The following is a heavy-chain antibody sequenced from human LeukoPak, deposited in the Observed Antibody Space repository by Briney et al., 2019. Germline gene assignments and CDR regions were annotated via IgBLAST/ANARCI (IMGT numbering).Heavy chain of an antibody. CDR2: ISSSSSYI. CDR1: GFTFSAFA. J-gene: IGHJ4*02. D-gene: IGHD6-13*01. CDR3: ARATGYSSSGGY. V-gene: IGHV3-21*01. Sequence: GGSLRLSCAASGFTFSAFAMNWVRQAPGKGLEWVSSISSSSSYIYYADSVKGRFTISRDNAKNSLYLQMNSLRAEDTAVYYCARATGYSSSGGYWGQGTLVTVSS.